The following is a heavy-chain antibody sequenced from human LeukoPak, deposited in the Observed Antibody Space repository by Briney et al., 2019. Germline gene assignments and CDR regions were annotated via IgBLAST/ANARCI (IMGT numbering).Heavy chain of an antibody. J-gene: IGHJ5*02. CDR2: IYSDGST. CDR1: EFTFSSNY. Sequence: GGSLRLSCAASEFTFSSNYMSWVRQAPGKGLEWVSVIYSDGSTYYADSVKGRFTISRDNSKNTLYLQMNSLRAEDTAVYYCARRVVEATGRGGWFDPWGQGTLVTVSS. CDR3: ARRVVEATGRGGWFDP. V-gene: IGHV3-66*02. D-gene: IGHD1-1*01.